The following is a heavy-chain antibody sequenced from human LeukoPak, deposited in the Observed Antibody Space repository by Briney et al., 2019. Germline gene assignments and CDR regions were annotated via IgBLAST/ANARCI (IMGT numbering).Heavy chain of an antibody. J-gene: IGHJ4*02. CDR2: IKQDGGEK. Sequence: GGSLRLSCAGSGFTFSNHQMNWVRRAPGKGLEWVAKIKQDGGEKHYVDSVKGRFAISRDNAKNSLYLQMNSLRVEDTAMYYCARWNYDSGSWVLDYWGQGTLVTVSS. V-gene: IGHV3-7*05. D-gene: IGHD3-10*01. CDR3: ARWNYDSGSWVLDY. CDR1: GFTFSNHQ.